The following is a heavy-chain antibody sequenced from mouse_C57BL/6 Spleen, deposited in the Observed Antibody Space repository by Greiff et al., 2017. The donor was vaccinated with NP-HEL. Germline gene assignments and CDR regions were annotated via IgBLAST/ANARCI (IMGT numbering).Heavy chain of an antibody. D-gene: IGHD2-1*01. CDR1: GYTFTDYY. CDR2: IYPGSGNT. Sequence: VQLQQSGAELVRPGASVKLSCKASGYTFTDYYINWVKQRPGQGLEWIARIYPGSGNTYYNEKFKGKATLTAEKSSSTAYMQLSSLTSEDSAVYFCAREGYYGNYVGFAYWGQGTLVTVSA. V-gene: IGHV1-76*01. CDR3: AREGYYGNYVGFAY. J-gene: IGHJ3*01.